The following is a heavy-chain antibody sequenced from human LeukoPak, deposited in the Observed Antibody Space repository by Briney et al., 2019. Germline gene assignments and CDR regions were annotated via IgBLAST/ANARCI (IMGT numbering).Heavy chain of an antibody. V-gene: IGHV3-48*04. CDR3: ARGFSGTYYYGSGSSDY. J-gene: IGHJ4*02. D-gene: IGHD3-10*01. CDR1: GFTFGSYS. Sequence: GGSLRLSSEASGFTFGSYSMNWVRQAPGKGLEWVSYISSSSGTIYYADSVWGRFTMSRDNAKNSLYLQMNSLRVEDTAVYFCARGFSGTYYYGSGSSDYWGQGTLVTVSS. CDR2: ISSSSGTI.